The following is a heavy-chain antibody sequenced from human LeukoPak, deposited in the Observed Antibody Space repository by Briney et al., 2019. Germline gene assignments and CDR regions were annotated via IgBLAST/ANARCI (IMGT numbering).Heavy chain of an antibody. D-gene: IGHD3-3*01. V-gene: IGHV3-23*05. Sequence: PGGSLRLSCAASGFTFSSYAMSWVRQAPGKGLEWVSAIDISGTSTYYADSVRGRFTISKDTSKNTLYLQLNSLRAEDTAIYYCAAAYFGVDQFYYGMDVSGQGTTVTVSS. J-gene: IGHJ6*02. CDR3: AAAYFGVDQFYYGMDV. CDR2: IDISGTST. CDR1: GFTFSSYA.